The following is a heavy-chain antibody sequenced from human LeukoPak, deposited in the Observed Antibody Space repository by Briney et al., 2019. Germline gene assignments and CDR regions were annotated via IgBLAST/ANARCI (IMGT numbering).Heavy chain of an antibody. J-gene: IGHJ4*02. D-gene: IGHD3-10*01. Sequence: SETLSLTCTVSGGSISSYYWSWIRQPPGKGLEWIGYIYYSGSTNYNPSLKSRVTISVDTSKNQFSLKLSSVTAADTAVYYCASSSNGSGSFDYWGQGTLVTVSS. CDR1: GGSISSYY. CDR3: ASSSNGSGSFDY. V-gene: IGHV4-59*01. CDR2: IYYSGST.